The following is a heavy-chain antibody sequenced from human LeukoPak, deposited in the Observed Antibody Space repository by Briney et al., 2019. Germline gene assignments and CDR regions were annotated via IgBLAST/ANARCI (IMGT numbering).Heavy chain of an antibody. CDR2: ISVGGGST. D-gene: IGHD6-13*01. Sequence: GGSLRLSCVASGFTFSSYAMSWVRQAPGKGLEWVSTISVGGGSTYYADSVKGRFSISRDNSKTTLYLQMNSLRAEDTAVYYCSKGHSSSWSDWFDPWGQGTLVTVSS. V-gene: IGHV3-23*01. CDR1: GFTFSSYA. J-gene: IGHJ5*02. CDR3: SKGHSSSWSDWFDP.